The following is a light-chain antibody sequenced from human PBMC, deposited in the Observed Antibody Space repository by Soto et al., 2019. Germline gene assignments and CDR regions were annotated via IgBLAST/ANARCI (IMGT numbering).Light chain of an antibody. CDR3: CSYAGSNNRV. J-gene: IGLJ3*02. CDR2: EVS. V-gene: IGLV2-8*01. Sequence: QSALTQPPSASGSPGQSVTISCIGTSSDVGGYNYVSWYQQHPGKAPKLMINEVSKRPSGVPDRFSGSKSGNTASLTVSGLQAEYEADYYCCSYAGSNNRVFGGGTKLTVL. CDR1: SSDVGGYNY.